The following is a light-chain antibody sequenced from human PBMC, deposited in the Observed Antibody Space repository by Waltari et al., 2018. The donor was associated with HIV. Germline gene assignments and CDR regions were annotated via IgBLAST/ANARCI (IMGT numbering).Light chain of an antibody. V-gene: IGKV1-13*02. CDR2: DAS. Sequence: AIQLTQSPSSLSASVGDRVTITCRASQGISSALVWYQQKPGKAPKVLIYDASSLEVGVPSRFSGSGSGTDFTLTIGSLQPKDFATYYCQQFNSYPYTFGRGTKLEIK. CDR1: QGISSA. CDR3: QQFNSYPYT. J-gene: IGKJ2*01.